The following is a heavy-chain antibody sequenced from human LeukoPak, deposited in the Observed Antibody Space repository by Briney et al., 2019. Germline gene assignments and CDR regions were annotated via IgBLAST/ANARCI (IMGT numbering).Heavy chain of an antibody. CDR1: GGTFSSYA. D-gene: IGHD6-19*01. CDR3: ARLPAAVAGTTLSYAMDV. J-gene: IGHJ6*02. CDR2: IIPILGIA. Sequence: ASVKVSCKASGGTFSSYAISWVRQAPGQGLEWMGRIIPILGIANYAQKFQGRVTITADKSTSTAYMELSSLRSEDTAMYYCARLPAAVAGTTLSYAMDVWGQGTTVAVSS. V-gene: IGHV1-69*04.